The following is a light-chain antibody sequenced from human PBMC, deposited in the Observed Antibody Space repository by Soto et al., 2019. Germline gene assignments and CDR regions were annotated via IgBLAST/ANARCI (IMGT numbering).Light chain of an antibody. Sequence: IQMTQSPSSLSAPLGERVTITFRASQSISSYLNWYQQKPGKAPKLLIYKASSLESGVPSRFSGSGSGTEFTLTISSLQPDDFATYYCQQYNSYSRTFGQGTKVDIK. CDR2: KAS. J-gene: IGKJ1*01. CDR3: QQYNSYSRT. CDR1: QSISSY. V-gene: IGKV1-5*03.